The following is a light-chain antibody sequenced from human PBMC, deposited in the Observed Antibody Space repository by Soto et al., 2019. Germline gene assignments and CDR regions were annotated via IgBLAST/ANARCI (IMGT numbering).Light chain of an antibody. J-gene: IGLJ3*02. CDR2: EVS. CDR3: TSFTTTNIWV. V-gene: IGLV2-14*01. Sequence: QSALTQPASVSGSPGQSITLSCTGTNSDVGGQNFVSWYQQHPGKAPKLVICEVSNRPSGVSSRFSGSKSGNTASLTISGLRAEDEADYYCTSFTTTNIWVFGGGTQLTVL. CDR1: NSDVGGQNF.